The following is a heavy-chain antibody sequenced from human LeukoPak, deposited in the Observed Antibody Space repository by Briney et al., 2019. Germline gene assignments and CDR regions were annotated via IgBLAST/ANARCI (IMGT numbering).Heavy chain of an antibody. CDR2: IYPGDSDT. Sequence: AGESLKISCKGSGYSFTSYWIGWVRQMPGKGLEWMGIIYPGDSDTRYSPSFQGQVTISADKSISTAYLQWSSLKASDTAMYYCARHWGMTTVTTEKVRWFDPWGQGTLVTVSS. J-gene: IGHJ5*02. V-gene: IGHV5-51*01. CDR1: GYSFTSYW. CDR3: ARHWGMTTVTTEKVRWFDP. D-gene: IGHD4-17*01.